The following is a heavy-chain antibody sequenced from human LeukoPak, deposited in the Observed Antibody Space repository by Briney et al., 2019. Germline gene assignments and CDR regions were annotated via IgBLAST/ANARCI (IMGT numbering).Heavy chain of an antibody. CDR1: GYTLTELS. CDR3: ATLVGRYCSGGSCFEY. CDR2: FDPEDGET. V-gene: IGHV1-24*01. Sequence: GASVKVSCKVSGYTLTELSMHWVRQAPGKGLEWIGGFDPEDGETIYAQKFQGRVTMTEDTSTDTAYMELSSLRSEDTAVYYCATLVGRYCSGGSCFEYWGQGTLVTVSS. D-gene: IGHD2-15*01. J-gene: IGHJ4*02.